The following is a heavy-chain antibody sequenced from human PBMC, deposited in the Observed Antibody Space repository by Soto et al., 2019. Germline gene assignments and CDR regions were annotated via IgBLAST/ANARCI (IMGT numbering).Heavy chain of an antibody. CDR3: ARDRSIAARQRTLDY. J-gene: IGHJ4*02. V-gene: IGHV3-33*01. D-gene: IGHD6-6*01. CDR1: GFTFSSYG. Sequence: GGSLRLSCAASGFTFSSYGMHWVRQAPGKGLEWVAVIWYDGSNKYYADSVKGRFTISRDNSKNTLYLQMNSLRAEDTAVYYCARDRSIAARQRTLDYWGQGTLVTVSS. CDR2: IWYDGSNK.